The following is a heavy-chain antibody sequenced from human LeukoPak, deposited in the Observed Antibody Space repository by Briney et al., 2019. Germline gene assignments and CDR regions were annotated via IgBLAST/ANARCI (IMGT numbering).Heavy chain of an antibody. CDR3: ARISEWAEEGRSYYYYMDV. V-gene: IGHV4-59*12. J-gene: IGHJ6*03. D-gene: IGHD3-3*01. CDR2: IYYSGST. CDR1: GGSISSYY. Sequence: SETLSLTCTVSGGSISSYYWSWIRQPPGKGLEWIGYIYYSGSTNYNPSLKSRVTISVDTSKNQFSLKLSSVTAADTAVYYCARISEWAEEGRSYYYYMDVWGKGTTVTVSS.